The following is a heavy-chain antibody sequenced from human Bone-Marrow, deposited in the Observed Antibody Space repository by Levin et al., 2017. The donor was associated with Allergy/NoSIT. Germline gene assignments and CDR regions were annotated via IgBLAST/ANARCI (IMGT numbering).Heavy chain of an antibody. CDR2: IYPGDSDT. CDR3: ARRTSTAEYFDY. Sequence: GASVKVSCKGSGYSFTNYWIGWMRQMPGKGLEWMGIIYPGDSDTRYSPSFQGQVTISADKSFSTAYLQWSSLKASDTAIYFCARRTSTAEYFDYWGQGTLVTVSS. CDR1: GYSFTNYW. J-gene: IGHJ4*02. D-gene: IGHD2-2*01. V-gene: IGHV5-51*01.